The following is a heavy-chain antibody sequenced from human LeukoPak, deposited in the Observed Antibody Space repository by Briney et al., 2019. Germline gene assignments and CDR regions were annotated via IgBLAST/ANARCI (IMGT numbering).Heavy chain of an antibody. CDR2: ISWNSGSI. CDR3: AKVNYYDSSGYYYFDY. J-gene: IGHJ4*02. Sequence: GGSLRLSCAGSGFIFNNYAMHWVRQPPGKGLEWVSGISWNSGSIGYADSVKGRFTISRDNAKNSLYLQMNSLRAEDTALYYCAKVNYYDSSGYYYFDYWGQGTLVTVSS. V-gene: IGHV3-9*01. CDR1: GFIFNNYA. D-gene: IGHD3-22*01.